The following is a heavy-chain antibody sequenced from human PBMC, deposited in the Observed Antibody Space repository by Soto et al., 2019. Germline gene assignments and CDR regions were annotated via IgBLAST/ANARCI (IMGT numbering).Heavy chain of an antibody. CDR3: AAVTYKSDFGLDV. J-gene: IGHJ6*02. CDR2: IVVGNGKT. CDR1: GITFSVSA. V-gene: IGHV1-58*01. D-gene: IGHD4-17*01. Sequence: QLQLVQSGPEMKKPGTSVKVSCKASGITFSVSAVQWVRQTRGQGLEWSGWIVVGNGKTNYAPGFQERGTITRDMYTSTVYVELSSLRSEYTAVYYCAAVTYKSDFGLDVWCQGNTVTVSS.